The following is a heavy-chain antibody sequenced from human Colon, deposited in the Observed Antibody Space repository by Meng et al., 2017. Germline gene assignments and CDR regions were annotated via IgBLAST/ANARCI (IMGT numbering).Heavy chain of an antibody. CDR2: IRSKANGGTT. J-gene: IGHJ4*02. CDR3: TRVPWDAFFDY. V-gene: IGHV3-49*03. D-gene: IGHD1-26*01. Sequence: GESLKISCRTSGFTFGDYAMTWFRQAPGKGLEWIGLIRSKANGGTTEYAPYVQGRFSISRDDSRGSAYLQMNSQKIEDSAVYSCTRVPWDAFFDYWGQGTLVTVSS. CDR1: GFTFGDYA.